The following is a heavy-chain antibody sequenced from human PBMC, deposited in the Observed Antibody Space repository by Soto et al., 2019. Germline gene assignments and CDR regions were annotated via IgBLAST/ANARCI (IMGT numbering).Heavy chain of an antibody. CDR3: SNVPLRLDYFDY. D-gene: IGHD5-12*01. J-gene: IGHJ4*02. CDR2: ISGSGST. Sequence: EVQLLESGGGLVQPGGSLRLSCAASGFTFSNYAMNWVRQAPGKGLEWVSAISGSGSTYYADSVKGRFTISRDNSKNTLYLQMNSLRAEDTAVYYCSNVPLRLDYFDYWGPVTLVTVSS. V-gene: IGHV3-23*01. CDR1: GFTFSNYA.